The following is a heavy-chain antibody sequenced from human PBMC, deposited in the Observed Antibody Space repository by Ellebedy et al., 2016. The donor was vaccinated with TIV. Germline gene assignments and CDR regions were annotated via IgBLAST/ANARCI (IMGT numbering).Heavy chain of an antibody. CDR1: GGSITSANYY. CDR2: IYYSGSA. Sequence: SETLSLXXTVSGGSITSANYYWSWIRQPPGKGLEWIGYIYYSGSAFYNPSLKSRVTLLVDPFQNQFSLRLSSVTAADTAVYYCAREVITAITADAFDIWGQGTMVTVAS. J-gene: IGHJ3*02. V-gene: IGHV4-30-4*01. CDR3: AREVITAITADAFDI. D-gene: IGHD5-18*01.